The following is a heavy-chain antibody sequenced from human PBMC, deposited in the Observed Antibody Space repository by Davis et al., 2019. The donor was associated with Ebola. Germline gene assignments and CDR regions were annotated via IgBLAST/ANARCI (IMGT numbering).Heavy chain of an antibody. V-gene: IGHV3-7*01. D-gene: IGHD1-14*01. CDR1: GFIFSTHW. CDR2: IKHDGSEE. J-gene: IGHJ4*02. Sequence: GESLKISCAASGFIFSTHWMSWVRQAPGKGLEWVASIKHDGSEEFYVDSVKGRFTISRDNAKNSVYLQLVSLRAEDTAVYYCARDAATKAFDYWGQGTLVTVSS. CDR3: ARDAATKAFDY.